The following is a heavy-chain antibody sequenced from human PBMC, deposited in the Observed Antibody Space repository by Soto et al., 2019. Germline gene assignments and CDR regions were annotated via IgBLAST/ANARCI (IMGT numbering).Heavy chain of an antibody. J-gene: IGHJ6*03. V-gene: IGHV4-39*01. CDR3: ARQGRSGCDVYYYYYYMDV. CDR1: GDSISSSSYY. Sequence: SETLSLTCTVSGDSISSSSYYWGWIRQPPGKGLEWIGSIYYSGSTYYNPSLKSRVTISVDTSKNQFSLKLSSVTAADTAVYYCARQGRSGCDVYYYYYYMDVWGKGTTVTVSS. CDR2: IYYSGST. D-gene: IGHD5-12*01.